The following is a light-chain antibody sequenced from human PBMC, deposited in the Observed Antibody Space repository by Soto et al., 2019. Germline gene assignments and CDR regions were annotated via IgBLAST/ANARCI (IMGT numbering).Light chain of an antibody. Sequence: EIQLTQSPASLSASLGDRATITCRASQNVSSYLDWYQQKSGKAPELLIYGASSLQSGIPARFSGSGSGTDFTLTISSLQSEDFATYYCQQDHSCLTFGQGTKVDIK. J-gene: IGKJ1*01. CDR1: QNVSSY. CDR3: QQDHSCLT. V-gene: IGKV1-39*01. CDR2: GAS.